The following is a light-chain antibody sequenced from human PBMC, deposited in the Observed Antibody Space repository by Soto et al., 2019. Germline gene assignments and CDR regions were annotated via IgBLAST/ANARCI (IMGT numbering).Light chain of an antibody. CDR2: DNN. CDR1: SSNIGNNY. Sequence: QSVLTQPPSVSAAPGQKVTISCSGGSSNIGNNYVSWYQQLPGTAPKLLIYDNNKRPSGIPDRFSGSKSGTSATLGITGLQTGDEADYYCGTWDSSLSAYVFGTGTKVTVL. CDR3: GTWDSSLSAYV. V-gene: IGLV1-51*01. J-gene: IGLJ1*01.